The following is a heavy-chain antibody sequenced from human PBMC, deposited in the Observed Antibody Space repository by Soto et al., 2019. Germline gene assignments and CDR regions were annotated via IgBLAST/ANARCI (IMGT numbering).Heavy chain of an antibody. J-gene: IGHJ5*02. CDR2: IIPIFGTA. CDR1: GGTFSSYA. D-gene: IGHD2-21*01. V-gene: IGHV1-69*01. Sequence: QVQLVQSGAEVKKPGSSVKVSCKASGGTFSSYAISWVRQAPGQGLEWIGGIIPIFGTANYAPKFQGRVTITADESASTAYMELRRLRTEDTAVYYGARGTGDGGLCDPWGQGTLVTVSS. CDR3: ARGTGDGGLCDP.